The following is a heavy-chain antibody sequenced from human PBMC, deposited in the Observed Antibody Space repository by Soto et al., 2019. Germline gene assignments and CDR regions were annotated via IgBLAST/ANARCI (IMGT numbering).Heavy chain of an antibody. D-gene: IGHD3-3*01. CDR2: IVVGSGNT. Sequence: SVKVSCKASGFTFTSSAVQWVRQARGQRLEWIGWIVVGSGNTNYAQKFQERVTITRDMSTSTAYMELSSLRSEDTAVYYCAADANYVFWSGDYYYYGIDVWGQGTTVTGSS. CDR1: GFTFTSSA. V-gene: IGHV1-58*01. CDR3: AADANYVFWSGDYYYYGIDV. J-gene: IGHJ6*02.